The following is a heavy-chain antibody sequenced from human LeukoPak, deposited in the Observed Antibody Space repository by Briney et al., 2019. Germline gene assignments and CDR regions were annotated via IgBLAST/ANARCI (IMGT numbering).Heavy chain of an antibody. D-gene: IGHD2-21*02. CDR2: IYWDDDK. CDR3: SHRHNLGVTGPVATFDS. Sequence: ESGPTLVNPTQTLTLTCTFSGFSLSTSGVGVGWIRQPPGKTLEWLAVIYWDDDKRYRPSLRNRLSITKDTSKNQVVLTMTNMDPVDTATYYCSHRHNLGVTGPVATFDSWGQGTLVTVSS. J-gene: IGHJ5*01. CDR1: GFSLSTSGVG. V-gene: IGHV2-5*02.